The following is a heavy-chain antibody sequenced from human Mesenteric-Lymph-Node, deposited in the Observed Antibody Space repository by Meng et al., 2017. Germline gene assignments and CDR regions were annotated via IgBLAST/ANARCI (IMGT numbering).Heavy chain of an antibody. CDR1: GGSISSGDYY. CDR2: IYYSGST. Sequence: QVQRQWSGPGLGKPSQTLSLPCTVSGGSISSGDYYWSWIRQPPGKGLEWIGYIYYSGSTYYNPSLKSRVTISVDTSKNQFSLKLSSVTAADAAVYYCGRDQGRELINHWGQGALVTVSS. D-gene: IGHD1-7*01. V-gene: IGHV4-30-4*01. CDR3: GRDQGRELINH. J-gene: IGHJ4*02.